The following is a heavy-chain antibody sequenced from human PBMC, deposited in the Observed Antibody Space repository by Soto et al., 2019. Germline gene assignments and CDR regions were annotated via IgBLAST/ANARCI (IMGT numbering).Heavy chain of an antibody. CDR1: GGTFSSYA. V-gene: IGHV1-69*13. D-gene: IGHD3-3*01. J-gene: IGHJ6*02. CDR3: ARSGLRFLEWLSLNGMDV. Sequence: SVKVSCKASGGTFSSYAISWVRQAPGQGLEWMGGIIPIFGTANYAQKFQGRVTITADESTSTAYMELSSLRSEDTAVYYCARSGLRFLEWLSLNGMDVWDQGTTVTVS. CDR2: IIPIFGTA.